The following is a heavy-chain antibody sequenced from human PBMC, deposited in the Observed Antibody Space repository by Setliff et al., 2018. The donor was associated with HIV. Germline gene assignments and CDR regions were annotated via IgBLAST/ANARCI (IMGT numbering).Heavy chain of an antibody. CDR2: IYYSGTT. Sequence: SETLSLTCTVSGDSISTYYWSWIRQPPGKGLEWIGYIYYSGTTYYNPSLKSRVTISVDTSKNQFSLRLSSVTAADTAIYYCARRDTSTGVDPWGQGALVTVS. V-gene: IGHV4-59*08. CDR1: GDSISTYY. J-gene: IGHJ5*02. D-gene: IGHD7-27*01. CDR3: ARRDTSTGVDP.